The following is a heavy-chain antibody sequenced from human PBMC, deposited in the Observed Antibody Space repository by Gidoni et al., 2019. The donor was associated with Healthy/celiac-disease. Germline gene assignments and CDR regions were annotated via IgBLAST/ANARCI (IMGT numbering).Heavy chain of an antibody. CDR1: GFTFSSYA. CDR2: ISGSGGST. J-gene: IGHJ6*02. V-gene: IGHV3-23*01. CDR3: AKVRGGYGDYRRLRGMDV. D-gene: IGHD4-17*01. Sequence: EVQLLESGGGLVQPGGSLGLSCAASGFTFSSYAMSWVRQAPGKGLGWCSAISGSGGSTYYADSVKGRFTISRDNSKNTLYLQMNSLRAEDTAVYYCAKVRGGYGDYRRLRGMDVWGQGTTVTVSS.